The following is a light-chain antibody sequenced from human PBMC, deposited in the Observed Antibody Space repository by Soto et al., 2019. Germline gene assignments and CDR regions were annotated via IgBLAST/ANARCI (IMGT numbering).Light chain of an antibody. CDR3: SSYGGSNKLL. CDR2: DVI. J-gene: IGLJ2*01. Sequence: QSALTQPPSASGSPGQSVTISCTGTSRDIGVYDILSWYQQHPGKTPKLLIYDVIKRPSGVPDCFSGSKSGNTASLTVSGLQTDDEVDYYCSSYGGSNKLLFGGGTKLTVL. V-gene: IGLV2-8*01. CDR1: SRDIGVYDI.